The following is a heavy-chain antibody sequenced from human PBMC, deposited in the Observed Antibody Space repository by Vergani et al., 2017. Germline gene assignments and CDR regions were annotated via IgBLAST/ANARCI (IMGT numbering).Heavy chain of an antibody. V-gene: IGHV3-64D*06. J-gene: IGHJ4*02. CDR3: VTEENSGGCWYFDY. Sequence: EVQLVESGGGLVQPGGSLRLSCSASGFIFSSYAMHWVRQAPGKGLEYVSAISSNGGSTYYADSVKGRFTITRENSKNTQYLQMSSLRAEDTTVYYYVTEENSGGCWYFDYWGQGTLVTVSS. D-gene: IGHD6-19*01. CDR2: ISSNGGST. CDR1: GFIFSSYA.